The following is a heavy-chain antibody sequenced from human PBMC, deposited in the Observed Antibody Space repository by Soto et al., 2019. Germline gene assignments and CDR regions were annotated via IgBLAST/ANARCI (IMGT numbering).Heavy chain of an antibody. Sequence: QVQLVQSGAEVKKPGSSVNVSCKTSGGTFGNSAVTWVRQSPGHGLEWLGGIVPMFGTANYAQKFQGRVTMTADESTITAYMELNSLKTDDTAVYYCARDGDPQSAFWSGPLGGGRFDPWGQGTLVTVSS. J-gene: IGHJ5*02. CDR3: ARDGDPQSAFWSGPLGGGRFDP. D-gene: IGHD3-3*01. CDR1: GGTFGNSA. CDR2: IVPMFGTA. V-gene: IGHV1-69*12.